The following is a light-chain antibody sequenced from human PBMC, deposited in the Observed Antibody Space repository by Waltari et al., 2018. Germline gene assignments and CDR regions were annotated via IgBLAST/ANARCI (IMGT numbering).Light chain of an antibody. V-gene: IGKV4-1*01. CDR3: QQYYSTPPT. Sequence: DIVMTQSPDSLAVSLGERATINLKSSQSVLYSPNNKNYLAWYQQKPGQPPKLLIYWASTRESGVPDRFSGSGSGTDFTLTISSLQAEDVAVYYCQQYYSTPPTFGQGTKVEIK. CDR2: WAS. J-gene: IGKJ1*01. CDR1: QSVLYSPNNKNY.